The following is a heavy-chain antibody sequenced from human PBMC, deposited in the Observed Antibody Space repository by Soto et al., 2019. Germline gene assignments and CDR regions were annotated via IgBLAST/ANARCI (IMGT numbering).Heavy chain of an antibody. V-gene: IGHV3-23*01. Sequence: GPLRLSCAASGFTFSSYAMSWVRQAPGKGLEWVSAISGSGGSTYYADSVKGRFTISRDNSKNTLYLQMNSLRAEDTAVYYCAKELAITGRGYGMDVWGQGTTVTVSS. D-gene: IGHD5-12*01. J-gene: IGHJ6*02. CDR1: GFTFSSYA. CDR3: AKELAITGRGYGMDV. CDR2: ISGSGGST.